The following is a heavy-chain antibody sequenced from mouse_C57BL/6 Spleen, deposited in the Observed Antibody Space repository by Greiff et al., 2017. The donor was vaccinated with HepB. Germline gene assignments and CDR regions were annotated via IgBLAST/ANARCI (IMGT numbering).Heavy chain of an antibody. V-gene: IGHV1-72*01. D-gene: IGHD1-1*01. J-gene: IGHJ4*01. Sequence: VQLQQSGAELVKPGASVKLSCKASGYTFTSYWMHWVKQRPGRGLEWIGRIDPNSGGTKYNEKFKSKATLTVDKPSSTAYMQLSSLTSEDSAAYYCARGDYYGSSPYAMDYWGQGTSVTVSS. CDR3: ARGDYYGSSPYAMDY. CDR1: GYTFTSYW. CDR2: IDPNSGGT.